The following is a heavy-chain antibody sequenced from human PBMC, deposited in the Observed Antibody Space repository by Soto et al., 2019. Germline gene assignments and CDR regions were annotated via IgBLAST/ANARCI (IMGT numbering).Heavy chain of an antibody. V-gene: IGHV3-21*01. CDR1: GFTFSSYS. D-gene: IGHD2-2*01. CDR3: ARGLPAANWFDP. J-gene: IGHJ5*02. CDR2: ISSSSSYI. Sequence: GVSLRLSCAASGFTFSSYSMNWVRQAPGKGLEWVSSISSSSSYIYYADSVKGRFTISRDNAKNSLYLQMNSLRAEGTAVYYCARGLPAANWFDPWGQGTLVTVSS.